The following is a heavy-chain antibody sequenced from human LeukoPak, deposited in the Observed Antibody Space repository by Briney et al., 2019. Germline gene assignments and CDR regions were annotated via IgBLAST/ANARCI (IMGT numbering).Heavy chain of an antibody. J-gene: IGHJ6*04. CDR1: GGTFSSYA. CDR2: IIPIFGTA. CDR3: ARGHGSPAHQPYGMDV. V-gene: IGHV1-69*13. Sequence: ASVKVSCKASGGTFSSYAISWVRQAPGQGLEWMGGIIPIFGTANYAQKFQGRVTITADESTSTAYMELSSLRSEDTAVYYCARGHGSPAHQPYGMDVWGKGTTVTVSS. D-gene: IGHD2-2*01.